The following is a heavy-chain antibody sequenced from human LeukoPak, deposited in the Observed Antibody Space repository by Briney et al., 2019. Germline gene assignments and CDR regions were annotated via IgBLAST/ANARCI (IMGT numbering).Heavy chain of an antibody. CDR3: ARGKVAARQGNYYYYYGMDV. V-gene: IGHV1-69*04. CDR1: GGTFSSYA. D-gene: IGHD6-6*01. CDR2: IIPILGIA. Sequence: SVKVSCKASGGTFSSYAISWVRQAPGQGLEWMGRIIPILGIANYAQKFQGRVTITADKSTSTAYMELSSLRSEDTAVYYCARGKVAARQGNYYYYYGMDVWGQGTTVTVSS. J-gene: IGHJ6*02.